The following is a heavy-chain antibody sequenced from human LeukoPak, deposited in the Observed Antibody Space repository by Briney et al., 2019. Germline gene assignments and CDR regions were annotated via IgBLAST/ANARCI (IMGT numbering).Heavy chain of an antibody. CDR2: ISGSGGST. V-gene: IGHV3-23*01. CDR3: AKASVSSSWFDAFDI. J-gene: IGHJ3*02. Sequence: GGSLRLSCAASGFTFSSYAMSWVRQAPGKGLEWVSAISGSGGSTYYADSVKDRFTISRDNSKNTLYLQMNSLRAEDTAVYYCAKASVSSSWFDAFDIWGQGTMVTVSS. D-gene: IGHD6-13*01. CDR1: GFTFSSYA.